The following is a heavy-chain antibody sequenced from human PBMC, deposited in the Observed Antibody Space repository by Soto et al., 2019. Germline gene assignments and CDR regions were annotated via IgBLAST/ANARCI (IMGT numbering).Heavy chain of an antibody. CDR1: GGSISSSNW. V-gene: IGHV4-4*02. CDR2: IYHSGST. CDR3: ARADYSNYGFDY. J-gene: IGHJ4*02. Sequence: SETLSLTCAVSGGSISSSNWWSWVRQPPGKGLEWIGEIYHSGSTNYNPSLKSRVTISVDKSKNQFSLKLSSVTAADTAVYYCARADYSNYGFDYWGQGTLVTVPS. D-gene: IGHD4-4*01.